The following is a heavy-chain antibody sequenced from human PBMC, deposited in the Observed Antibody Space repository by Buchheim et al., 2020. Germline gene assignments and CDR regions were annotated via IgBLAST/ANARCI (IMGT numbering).Heavy chain of an antibody. Sequence: EVQLVESGGGLVQPGGSLRLSCVASEYSFSSYWMTWVRQAPGKGLEWVANINQDGSEKYYVDSVKGRFTISRDNAKKSLSIQMNSLRAEDTAVYFCAGCGGDCYTVDHWGQGTL. J-gene: IGHJ4*02. D-gene: IGHD2-21*02. CDR2: INQDGSEK. V-gene: IGHV3-7*03. CDR3: AGCGGDCYTVDH. CDR1: EYSFSSYW.